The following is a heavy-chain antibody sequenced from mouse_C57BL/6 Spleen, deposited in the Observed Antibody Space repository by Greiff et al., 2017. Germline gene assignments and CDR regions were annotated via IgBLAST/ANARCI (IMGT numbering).Heavy chain of an antibody. D-gene: IGHD2-2*01. J-gene: IGHJ2*01. Sequence: QVQLQQSGPELVKPGASVKISCKASGYAFSRSWMNWVKQRPGKGLEWIGRIYPGDGDTNYNGKFKGKATLTADKSSSTAYMQLSSLTSEDSAVYFCAISTTVYFDYWGQGTTLTVSS. V-gene: IGHV1-82*01. CDR3: AISTTVYFDY. CDR1: GYAFSRSW. CDR2: IYPGDGDT.